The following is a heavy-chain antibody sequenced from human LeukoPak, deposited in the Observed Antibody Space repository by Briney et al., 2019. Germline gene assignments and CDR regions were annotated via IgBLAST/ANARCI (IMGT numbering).Heavy chain of an antibody. Sequence: ASVKVSCKASGYTFTSYAMHWVRQAPGQRLEWMGWINAGNGNTKYSQKFQGRVTIARDTSASTAYMELSSLRSEDTAVYSCARGVATNRYYFDYWGQGTLVTVSS. J-gene: IGHJ4*02. CDR1: GYTFTSYA. D-gene: IGHD5-12*01. CDR2: INAGNGNT. V-gene: IGHV1-3*01. CDR3: ARGVATNRYYFDY.